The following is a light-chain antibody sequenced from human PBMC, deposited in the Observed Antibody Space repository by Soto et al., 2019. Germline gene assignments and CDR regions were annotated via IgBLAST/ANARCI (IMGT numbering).Light chain of an antibody. CDR3: QSYDSSLSGDVL. CDR2: GNS. CDR1: SSNIGAGYD. Sequence: QSVLTQPPSVSGAPGQRVTISCTGSSSNIGAGYDVHWYQQLPGTAPKLLIYGNSNRPSGVPDRFSGSKSGTSASLAITGLQAEDEADYYCQSYDSSLSGDVLFGGRTKVTVL. J-gene: IGLJ2*01. V-gene: IGLV1-40*01.